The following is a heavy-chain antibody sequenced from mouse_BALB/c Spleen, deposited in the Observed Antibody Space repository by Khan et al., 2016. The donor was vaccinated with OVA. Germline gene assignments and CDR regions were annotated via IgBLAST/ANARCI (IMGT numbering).Heavy chain of an antibody. CDR2: INPSNGYT. V-gene: IGHV1-4*01. Sequence: QVQLQQSGAELARPGASVKMSCKASGYTFTTYTMHWVKQRPGQGLEWIGYINPSNGYTNYNQKLRDKATLTADKSSSTAYRQLSSLTSEDSAVYYCARVGPYHANYVAWFAYWGHGTLVTVSA. D-gene: IGHD2-10*01. CDR1: GYTFTTYT. J-gene: IGHJ3*01. CDR3: ARVGPYHANYVAWFAY.